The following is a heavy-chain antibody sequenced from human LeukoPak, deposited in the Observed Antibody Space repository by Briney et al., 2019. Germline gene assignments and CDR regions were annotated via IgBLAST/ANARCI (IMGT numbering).Heavy chain of an antibody. D-gene: IGHD3-3*01. Sequence: SETLSLTCTVSGGSISSYYWSWIRQPPGKGLEWIGYIYYSGSTYYNPSLKSRVTISVDTSKNQFSLKLSSVTAADTAVYYCARHVSNILFGVPIAYYFDYWGQGTLVTVSS. CDR3: ARHVSNILFGVPIAYYFDY. CDR2: IYYSGST. J-gene: IGHJ4*02. CDR1: GGSISSYY. V-gene: IGHV4-59*08.